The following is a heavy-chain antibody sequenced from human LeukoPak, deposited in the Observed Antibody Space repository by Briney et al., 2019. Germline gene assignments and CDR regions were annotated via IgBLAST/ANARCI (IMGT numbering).Heavy chain of an antibody. CDR2: INTDGQTT. CDR3: ARPGTGFDC. Sequence: GGSLRLPCAASGFTFSNYWMHWVRQAPGKGLVWVSRINTDGQTTSYADSVKGRFSISRDNAKNTLYLQMNSLRAEDTAVYYCARPGTGFDCWGQGTLVTVSS. D-gene: IGHD1-1*01. CDR1: GFTFSNYW. V-gene: IGHV3-74*01. J-gene: IGHJ4*02.